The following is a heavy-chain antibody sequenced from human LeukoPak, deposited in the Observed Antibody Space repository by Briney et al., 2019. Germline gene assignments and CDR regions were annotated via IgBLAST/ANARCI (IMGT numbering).Heavy chain of an antibody. Sequence: GGSLRLSCAASGFTFSSYEMNWVRQAPGKGLEWVSYISSSGSTIYYADSVKGRFTISRDNAKDSLYLQMNSLRAEDTAVYYCARFYYYDSTAFDIWGQGTIVTVSS. CDR2: ISSSGSTI. J-gene: IGHJ3*02. CDR1: GFTFSSYE. D-gene: IGHD3-22*01. CDR3: ARFYYYDSTAFDI. V-gene: IGHV3-48*03.